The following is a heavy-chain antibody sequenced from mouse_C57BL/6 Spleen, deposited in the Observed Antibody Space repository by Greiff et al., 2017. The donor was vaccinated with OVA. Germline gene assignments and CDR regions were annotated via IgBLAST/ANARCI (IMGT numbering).Heavy chain of an antibody. V-gene: IGHV1-55*01. CDR2: IYPGSGST. CDR3: ARSRYYGSSYDY. CDR1: GYPFTSYW. D-gene: IGHD1-1*01. J-gene: IGHJ2*01. Sequence: QVQLQQPGAELVKPGASVKMSCKASGYPFTSYWITWVKQRPGQGLEWIGDIYPGSGSTNYNEKFKSKATLTVDTSSSTAYMQLSSLTSEDSAVYYCARSRYYGSSYDYWGQGTTLTVSS.